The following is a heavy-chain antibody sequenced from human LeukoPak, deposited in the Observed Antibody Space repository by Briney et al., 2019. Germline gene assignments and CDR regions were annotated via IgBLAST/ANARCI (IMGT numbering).Heavy chain of an antibody. Sequence: GESLQISCKGSGYSFTSYWIGWVRQMPGKGLEWMGIIYPGDSDTRYSPSFQGQVTISADKSISTAYLQWSSLKAADTAMYYCARPRRSSGWRDFDYWGQGTLVTVSS. CDR3: ARPRRSSGWRDFDY. V-gene: IGHV5-51*01. D-gene: IGHD6-19*01. CDR2: IYPGDSDT. J-gene: IGHJ4*02. CDR1: GYSFTSYW.